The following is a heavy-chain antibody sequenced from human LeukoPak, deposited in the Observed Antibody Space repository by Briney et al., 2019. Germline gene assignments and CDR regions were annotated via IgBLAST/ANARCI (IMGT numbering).Heavy chain of an antibody. V-gene: IGHV4-59*01. CDR1: GDSISPYY. D-gene: IGHD6-19*01. CDR3: ARGAGLAVAGWYDP. CDR2: VYHSGTT. Sequence: PSETLSLTCIVSGDSISPYYWSWIRQPPGKGLEWIGYVYHSGTTNYNPSLKSRVTISVDTSKNQFSLKLTSVTAAHTAVYYSARGAGLAVAGWYDPWGHGTLVTVSS. J-gene: IGHJ5*02.